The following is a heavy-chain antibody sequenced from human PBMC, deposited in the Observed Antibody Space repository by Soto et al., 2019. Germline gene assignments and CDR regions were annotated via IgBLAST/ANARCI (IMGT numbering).Heavy chain of an antibody. CDR3: ARVGDLRHFDY. D-gene: IGHD2-21*02. CDR2: IYYSGST. J-gene: IGHJ4*02. V-gene: IGHV4-39*01. CDR1: GGSISSSSYY. Sequence: SETLSLTCTVSGGSISSSSYYWGWIRQPPGKGLEWIGSIYYSGSTYYNPSLKSRVTVSVDTSKNQFSLKLSSVTAADTAVYYCARVGDLRHFDYWGQGTLVTVSS.